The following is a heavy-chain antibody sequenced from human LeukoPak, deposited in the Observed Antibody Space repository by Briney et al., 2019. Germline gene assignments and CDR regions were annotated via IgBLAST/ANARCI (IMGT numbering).Heavy chain of an antibody. CDR3: AAPSLRGVDDAFDI. Sequence: GASVKVSCKASGGTFSSYAISWVRQAPGQGLEWMGRIIPIFGTANYAQKFQGRVTITTDESTSTAYMELSSLRSEDTAVYYCAAPSLRGVDDAFDIWGQGTMVTVSS. CDR2: IIPIFGTA. V-gene: IGHV1-69*05. CDR1: GGTFSSYA. J-gene: IGHJ3*02. D-gene: IGHD3-10*01.